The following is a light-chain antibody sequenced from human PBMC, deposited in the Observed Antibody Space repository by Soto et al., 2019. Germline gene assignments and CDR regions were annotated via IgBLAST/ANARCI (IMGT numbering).Light chain of an antibody. V-gene: IGKV3-11*01. CDR2: DTS. J-gene: IGKJ3*01. CDR1: QSISRY. Sequence: EIVLTQSPATLSLSPGEGATLSCRASQSISRYLAWYQQKPGQAPRLLIYDTSKRAIGIPARFSGSGSGTDFTLTISSLEPEDFGVSYCQQRSNLPLFTFGPGTKVDIK. CDR3: QQRSNLPLFT.